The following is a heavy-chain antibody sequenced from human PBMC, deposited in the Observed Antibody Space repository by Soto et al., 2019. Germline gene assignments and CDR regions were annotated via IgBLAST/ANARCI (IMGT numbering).Heavy chain of an antibody. D-gene: IGHD1-7*01. CDR3: GRVGQTLHGTFDS. Sequence: ASVKVSCKASGYSFASYYMHGVRQAPGQGFEWMGTINPADGRTSYAKKLQGRVTMTRDTSTTTLFLEVPRLTTDDTALYYCGRVGQTLHGTFDSFDQVTQVTGCS. V-gene: IGHV1-46*01. CDR1: GYSFASYY. CDR2: INPADGRT. J-gene: IGHJ4*02.